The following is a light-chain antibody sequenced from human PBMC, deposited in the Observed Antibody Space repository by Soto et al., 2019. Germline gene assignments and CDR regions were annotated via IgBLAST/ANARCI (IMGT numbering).Light chain of an antibody. CDR3: QRYGRSPPIT. CDR2: GAF. Sequence: EIVLTQSPATLSLSPGERATLSCRASPSVTNYLAWYQQKPGQPPRLLIYGAFNRAAGIPARFSGSGSGTTFTLTISRLEPEDFAVYYCQRYGRSPPITFGQGTRLEIK. CDR1: PSVTNY. J-gene: IGKJ5*01. V-gene: IGKV3-20*01.